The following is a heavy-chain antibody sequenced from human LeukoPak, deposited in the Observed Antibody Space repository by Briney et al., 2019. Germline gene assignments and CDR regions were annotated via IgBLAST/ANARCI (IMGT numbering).Heavy chain of an antibody. D-gene: IGHD3-10*01. CDR2: IYSGGST. CDR1: GFTVSSNY. Sequence: GGSLRLSCAASGFTVSSNYMSWVRQAPGKGLEWVSVIYSGGSTYYADSVKGRFTISRDNSKNTLYLQMNSLRAEDTAVYYCARCRHYYGSGSYYPWYYYGMDVWGQGTTVTVSS. V-gene: IGHV3-53*01. J-gene: IGHJ6*02. CDR3: ARCRHYYGSGSYYPWYYYGMDV.